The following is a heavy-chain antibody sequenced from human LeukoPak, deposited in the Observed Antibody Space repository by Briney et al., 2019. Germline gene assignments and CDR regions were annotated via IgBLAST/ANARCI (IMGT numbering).Heavy chain of an antibody. CDR2: IKPDGGEK. Sequence: GGSLRLSCAASGFTFSTYWMTWVRQAPGKGLEWVANIKPDGGEKDHVASVKGRFTISRDNAKNSLYLQMNSLRVEDTAVYYCARGGAARPDFWGQGTLVTVSS. D-gene: IGHD6-6*01. CDR1: GFTFSTYW. J-gene: IGHJ4*02. V-gene: IGHV3-7*01. CDR3: ARGGAARPDF.